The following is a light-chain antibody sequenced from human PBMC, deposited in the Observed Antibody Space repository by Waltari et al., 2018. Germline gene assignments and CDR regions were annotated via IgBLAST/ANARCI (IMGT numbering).Light chain of an antibody. V-gene: IGKV3-20*01. J-gene: IGKJ1*01. CDR1: QSVSRA. Sequence: DIVLTQSPGTLSLSPGERATLSCRASQSVSRALAWYQQNPGQAPRLLIYGASNRATGIPDRVSGSGSGTDFSLIISRLEPEDFAVYYCQHYVSLPVTFGQGTKVEIK. CDR2: GAS. CDR3: QHYVSLPVT.